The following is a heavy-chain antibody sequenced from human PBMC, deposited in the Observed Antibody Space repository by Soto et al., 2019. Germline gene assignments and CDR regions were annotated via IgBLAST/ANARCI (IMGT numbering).Heavy chain of an antibody. CDR2: IGGSGAST. J-gene: IGHJ4*02. V-gene: IGHV3-23*01. D-gene: IGHD3-16*01. Sequence: GGSLRLSCAASGFPFSSYAMNWVRQVPGKGLEWVSSIGGSGASTDYADSVKGRFTISRDNSKNTLFLQMNSLRAEDTAVYYCAKALGYYDASETSDYWGQGTLVTVSS. CDR3: AKALGYYDASETSDY. CDR1: GFPFSSYA.